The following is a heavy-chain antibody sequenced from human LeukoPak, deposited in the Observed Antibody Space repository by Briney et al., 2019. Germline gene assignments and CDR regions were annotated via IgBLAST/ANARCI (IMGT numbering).Heavy chain of an antibody. V-gene: IGHV3-23*01. Sequence: GGSLRLSFSASGFIFSTYAMSWVRQAPGKGLEWVSGISGSGVTTYNADSVKGRFTISRDNSKNTLYLQMNSLRAEDTAVYYCAKGDASSGYYYEASLDYWGQGTLVTVSS. D-gene: IGHD3-22*01. CDR3: AKGDASSGYYYEASLDY. J-gene: IGHJ4*02. CDR2: ISGSGVTT. CDR1: GFIFSTYA.